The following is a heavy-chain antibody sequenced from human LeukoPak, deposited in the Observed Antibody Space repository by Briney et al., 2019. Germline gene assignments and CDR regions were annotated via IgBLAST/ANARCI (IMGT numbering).Heavy chain of an antibody. CDR3: ARRLGGYSYGYRPYFDY. CDR2: INHSGST. J-gene: IGHJ4*02. Sequence: SETLSLTCAVYGGSFSGYYWSWIRQPPGKGLEWIGEINHSGSTNYNPSLKSRVTISVDTSKSQFSLKLSSVTAADTAVYYCARRLGGYSYGYRPYFDYWGQGTLVTVSS. D-gene: IGHD5-18*01. CDR1: GGSFSGYY. V-gene: IGHV4-34*01.